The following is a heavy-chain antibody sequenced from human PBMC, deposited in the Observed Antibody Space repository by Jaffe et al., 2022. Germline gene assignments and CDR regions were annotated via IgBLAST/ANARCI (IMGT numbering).Heavy chain of an antibody. Sequence: QVQLVESGGGVVQPGGSLRLSCAASGFTFSSYGMHWVRQAPGKGLEWVAFIRYDGSNKYYADSVKGRFTISRDNSKNTLYLQMNSLRAEDTAVYYCAKEDSEQWLVRGDAFDIWGQGTMVTVSS. V-gene: IGHV3-30*02. CDR2: IRYDGSNK. CDR1: GFTFSSYG. D-gene: IGHD6-19*01. J-gene: IGHJ3*02. CDR3: AKEDSEQWLVRGDAFDI.